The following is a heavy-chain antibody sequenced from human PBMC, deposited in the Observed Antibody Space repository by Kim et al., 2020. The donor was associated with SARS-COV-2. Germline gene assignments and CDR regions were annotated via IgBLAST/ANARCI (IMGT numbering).Heavy chain of an antibody. CDR3: ANQNSYYDILTGYAARAAFDI. Sequence: SETLSLTCTVSGGSISSSSYYWGWIRQPPGKGLEWIGSIYYSGSTYYNPSLKSRVTISVDTSKNQFSLKLSSVTAADTAVYYCANQNSYYDILTGYAARAAFDIWGQGTMVTVSS. D-gene: IGHD3-9*01. CDR1: GGSISSSSYY. CDR2: IYYSGST. V-gene: IGHV4-39*07. J-gene: IGHJ3*02.